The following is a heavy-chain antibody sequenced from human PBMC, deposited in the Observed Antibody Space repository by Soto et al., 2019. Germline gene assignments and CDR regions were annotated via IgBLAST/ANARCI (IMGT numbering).Heavy chain of an antibody. J-gene: IGHJ6*02. V-gene: IGHV3-53*01. CDR3: ARNSMMDV. CDR1: GFIASSHY. Sequence: PGGSLRLSCAASGFIASSHYMNWVRQAPGRGLEWVSIVRGGSTTYYADSVKGRFTVSRDNSNNTLYLQMDSLRVEDTAVYYCARNSMMDVWGQGTSVTGSS. CDR2: VRGGSTT.